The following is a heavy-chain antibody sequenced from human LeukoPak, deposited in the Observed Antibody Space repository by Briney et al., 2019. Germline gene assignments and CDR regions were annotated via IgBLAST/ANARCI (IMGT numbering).Heavy chain of an antibody. CDR1: GFTFSSYW. CDR2: IKQDGSEK. Sequence: GGSLRLSCAASGFTFSSYWMSWVRQAPGKGLEWVANIKQDGSEKYYVDSVKGRFTISRDNAKNSLYLQMNSLRAEDTAVYYCARESYYGSGNMDVWGKGTTVTVSS. V-gene: IGHV3-7*01. CDR3: ARESYYGSGNMDV. D-gene: IGHD3-10*01. J-gene: IGHJ6*03.